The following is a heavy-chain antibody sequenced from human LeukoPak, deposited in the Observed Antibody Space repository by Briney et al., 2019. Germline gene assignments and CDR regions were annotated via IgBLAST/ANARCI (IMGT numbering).Heavy chain of an antibody. CDR1: RFTFSNYW. J-gene: IGHJ4*02. Sequence: PGGSLRLSCAASRFTFSNYWMSWVRQAPGKGLEWVANIKQDGSEKYYVDSVKGRFTISRDNAKNSLYLQMNSLRAEDTAVYYCARLYLPATRFDYWGQGTLVTVSS. CDR3: ARLYLPATRFDY. D-gene: IGHD5-24*01. CDR2: IKQDGSEK. V-gene: IGHV3-7*01.